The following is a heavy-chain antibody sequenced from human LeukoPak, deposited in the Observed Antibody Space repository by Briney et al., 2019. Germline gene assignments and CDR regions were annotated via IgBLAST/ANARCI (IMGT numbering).Heavy chain of an antibody. V-gene: IGHV3-21*01. CDR1: GFTFSSYS. D-gene: IGHD3-10*01. Sequence: GGSLRLSCAASGFTFSSYSMNWVRQAPGKGLEWVSSISSSSSYIYYADSVKGRFTISRDNAKNSLYLQMNSLRAEDTAVYYCARSGDLVRGVMRLNWFDPWGQGTLVTVSS. CDR3: ARSGDLVRGVMRLNWFDP. J-gene: IGHJ5*02. CDR2: ISSSSSYI.